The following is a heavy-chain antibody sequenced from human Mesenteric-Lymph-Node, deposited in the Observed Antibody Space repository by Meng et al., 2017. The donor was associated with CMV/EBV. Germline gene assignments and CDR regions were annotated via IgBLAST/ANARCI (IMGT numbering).Heavy chain of an antibody. CDR2: ITWSSGSI. D-gene: IGHD6-19*01. V-gene: IGHV3-9*01. CDR1: GFTVSSNY. CDR3: AKDFSSGWSTFDL. J-gene: IGHJ2*01. Sequence: SLKISCAASGFTVSSNYMSWVRQAPGKGLEWVSGITWSSGSIGYADSVKGRFTISRDNAKNSLYLQMNSLRAEDTAFYYCAKDFSSGWSTFDLWGRGTLVTVSS.